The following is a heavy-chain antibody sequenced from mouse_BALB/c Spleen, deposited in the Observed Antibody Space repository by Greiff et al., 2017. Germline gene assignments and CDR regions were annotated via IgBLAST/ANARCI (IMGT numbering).Heavy chain of an antibody. V-gene: IGHV5-6-5*01. Sequence: EVKLVESGGGLVKPGGSLKLSCAASGFTFSSYAMSWVRPTPEKRLEWVASLRSGVSTYSPDSVKGRFTISRDNARNILYLQMSRLRSEDTAMYYCARTLYYYGIIFYWYFDVWGAGTTVTVSS. CDR3: ARTLYYYGIIFYWYFDV. J-gene: IGHJ1*01. D-gene: IGHD1-1*01. CDR2: LRSGVST. CDR1: GFTFSSYA.